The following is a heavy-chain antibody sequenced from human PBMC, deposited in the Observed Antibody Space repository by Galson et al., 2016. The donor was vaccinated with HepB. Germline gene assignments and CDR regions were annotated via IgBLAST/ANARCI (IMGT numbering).Heavy chain of an antibody. Sequence: SLRLSCAASGFTFGDFALTWFRQAPGRGLEWLGFIRSKAFGGTTDYAASVEGRFTISRDDSKSIACLQMNSLKTEDTAVYYCARDLRGDYWGQGTRVTVSS. CDR1: GFTFGDFA. CDR3: ARDLRGDY. CDR2: IRSKAFGGTT. J-gene: IGHJ4*02. V-gene: IGHV3-49*03.